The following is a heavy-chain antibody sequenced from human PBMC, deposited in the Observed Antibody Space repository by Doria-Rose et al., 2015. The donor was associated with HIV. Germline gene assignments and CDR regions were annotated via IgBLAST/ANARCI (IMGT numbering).Heavy chain of an antibody. CDR1: GGSFSGYY. D-gene: IGHD1-1*01. J-gene: IGHJ6*02. Sequence: QVQLQQWGAGLVKPSETLSLTCAVFGGSFSGYYWSWIRQPPGKGLEWVGGINHSVSTNYNTSLKSRVTISLDTSKNLFSLKLSSVTAADTAVYYCARGLLRGGWNDVDYYYGMDVWGQGTTVTVSS. CDR3: ARGLLRGGWNDVDYYYGMDV. CDR2: INHSVST. V-gene: IGHV4-34*01.